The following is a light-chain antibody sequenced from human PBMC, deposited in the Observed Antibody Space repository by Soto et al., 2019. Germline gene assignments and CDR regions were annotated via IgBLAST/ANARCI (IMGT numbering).Light chain of an antibody. Sequence: DIRLTQSPSTLSAAVGDRVTITCRASQSIAIWLAWYHQKPGKAPKALIYDASRLESGVPSRFSGSGSGTEFTLTISSLEPEDIATYYCQQYDSLPLTFGQGTRLEI. V-gene: IGKV1-5*01. CDR1: QSIAIW. CDR3: QQYDSLPLT. CDR2: DAS. J-gene: IGKJ5*01.